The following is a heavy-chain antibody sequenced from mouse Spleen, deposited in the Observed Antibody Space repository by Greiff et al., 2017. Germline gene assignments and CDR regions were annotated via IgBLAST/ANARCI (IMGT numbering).Heavy chain of an antibody. Sequence: QVQLQQSGAELVRPGASVTLSCKASGYTFTDYEMHWVKQTPVHGLEWIGAIDPETGGTAYNQKFKGKAILTADKSSSTAYMELRSLTSEDSAVYYCTSARATFSAYWGQGTLVTVSA. CDR1: GYTFTDYE. D-gene: IGHD3-1*01. CDR3: TSARATFSAY. J-gene: IGHJ3*01. V-gene: IGHV1-15*01. CDR2: IDPETGGT.